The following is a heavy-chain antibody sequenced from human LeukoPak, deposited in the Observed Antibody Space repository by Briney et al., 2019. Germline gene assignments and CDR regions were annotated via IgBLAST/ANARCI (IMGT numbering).Heavy chain of an antibody. Sequence: PGGSLRLSCATSGFNFEDYAMNCVRQARGKGLEWLGLIRSKGYGGITDLAASVKGRFSITRDEAKPIAYLQMNSLKIEDTGVYYCTREVERGGSYWEGDSWGQGTLVTVSS. CDR1: GFNFEDYA. CDR3: TREVERGGSYWEGDS. J-gene: IGHJ4*02. CDR2: IRSKGYGGIT. D-gene: IGHD1-26*01. V-gene: IGHV3-49*04.